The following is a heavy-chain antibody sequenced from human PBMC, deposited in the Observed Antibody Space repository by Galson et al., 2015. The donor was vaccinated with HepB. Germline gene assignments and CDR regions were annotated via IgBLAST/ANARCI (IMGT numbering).Heavy chain of an antibody. CDR3: ARAPGYAGYYYYYMDV. CDR1: GFTFSSYS. D-gene: IGHD5-12*01. Sequence: SLRLSCAAAGFTFSSYSMNWVRQAPGKGLEWVSYISSSSSIKYYADSVKGRFTISRDNAENALYLQMNSLRAEDTAVYYCARAPGYAGYYYYYMDVWGKGTAVTVSS. J-gene: IGHJ6*03. CDR2: ISSSSSIK. V-gene: IGHV3-48*01.